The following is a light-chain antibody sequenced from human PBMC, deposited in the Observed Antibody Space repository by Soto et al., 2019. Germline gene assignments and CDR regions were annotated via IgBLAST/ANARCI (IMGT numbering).Light chain of an antibody. CDR1: QSVSNKY. CDR2: GSS. Sequence: EVVLTQSPGTLSLSPGERATLSFRASQSVSNKYLAWYQQKPGQAPRLLIFGSSDRATGIPDRFSGSGSGTDFTLTISRLEPEDFAVYYCQQYGSSPPYTCGQGTKLEIK. V-gene: IGKV3-20*01. J-gene: IGKJ2*01. CDR3: QQYGSSPPYT.